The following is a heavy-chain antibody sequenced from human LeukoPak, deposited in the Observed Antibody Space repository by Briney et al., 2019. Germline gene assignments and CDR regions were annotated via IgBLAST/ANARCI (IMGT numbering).Heavy chain of an antibody. J-gene: IGHJ4*02. D-gene: IGHD3-10*01. Sequence: GGSLRLSCVASGFTFSSYWMHWVRQAPGKGLEWVSSISSSSAYIYSADSVKGRFTTSRDNAKNSLYLQMNSLSAEDTAVYYCAKDFGGYYGSGSYYNLIGYFDYWGQGTLVTVSS. V-gene: IGHV3-21*04. CDR1: GFTFSSYW. CDR3: AKDFGGYYGSGSYYNLIGYFDY. CDR2: ISSSSAYI.